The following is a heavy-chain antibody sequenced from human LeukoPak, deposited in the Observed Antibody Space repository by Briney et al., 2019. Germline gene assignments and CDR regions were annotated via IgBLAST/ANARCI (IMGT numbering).Heavy chain of an antibody. CDR2: IYPGDSDT. J-gene: IGHJ4*02. CDR3: ARPAGIQLWPLDY. D-gene: IGHD5-18*01. Sequence: GASLQISCKGSGYIFTSYWIGWVRQLPGKGLEWMGIIYPGDSDTRYSPSFQGQVTISADKSVSTAYLQWSSLKASDTAMYYCARPAGIQLWPLDYWGQGTLVTVSS. V-gene: IGHV5-51*01. CDR1: GYIFTSYW.